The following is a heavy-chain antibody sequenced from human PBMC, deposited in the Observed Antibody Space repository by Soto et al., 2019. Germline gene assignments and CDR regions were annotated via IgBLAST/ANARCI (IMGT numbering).Heavy chain of an antibody. CDR1: GFTFSDYY. D-gene: IGHD2-2*02. V-gene: IGHV3-11*01. J-gene: IGHJ4*02. CDR3: TSTLCSSTSCYSFGSDY. Sequence: QVQLVESGGGLVKPGGSLRLSCAASGFTFSDYYMSWIRQAPGKGLEWVSYISSSGSTIYYADSVKGRFTISRDNAKNSLYLQMNSLKTEDTAVYYCTSTLCSSTSCYSFGSDYWGQGTLVTVSS. CDR2: ISSSGSTI.